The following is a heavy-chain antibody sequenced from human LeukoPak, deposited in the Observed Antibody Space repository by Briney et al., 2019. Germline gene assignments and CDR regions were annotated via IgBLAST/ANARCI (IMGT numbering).Heavy chain of an antibody. J-gene: IGHJ4*02. D-gene: IGHD7-27*01. CDR1: GGSISSSSYY. CDR2: IYYSGST. CDR3: ARTKINWGSVYYFDY. V-gene: IGHV4-39*01. Sequence: SETLSLTCTVSGGSISSSSYYWGWIRQPPGKGLEWIGSIYYSGSTYYNPSLKSRVTISVDTSKNQFSLKLSSVTAADTAVYYCARTKINWGSVYYFDYWGQGTLVTVSS.